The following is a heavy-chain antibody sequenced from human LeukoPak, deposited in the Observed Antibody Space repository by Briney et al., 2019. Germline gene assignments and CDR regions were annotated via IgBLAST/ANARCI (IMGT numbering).Heavy chain of an antibody. Sequence: ASVNVSCKPSGYTFTGYYMHWVRQAPGLGLEWMGWINPNSGDTNYAQKFQGRVTMTRDTSISTAYMELSRLRSDDTAVYYCAREQDIGMVSALDYWGQGTLVTASS. CDR2: INPNSGDT. D-gene: IGHD5-18*01. CDR1: GYTFTGYY. V-gene: IGHV1-2*02. CDR3: AREQDIGMVSALDY. J-gene: IGHJ4*02.